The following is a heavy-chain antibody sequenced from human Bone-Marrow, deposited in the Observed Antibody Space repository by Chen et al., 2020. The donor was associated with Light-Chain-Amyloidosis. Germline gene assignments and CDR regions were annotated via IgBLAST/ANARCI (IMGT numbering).Heavy chain of an antibody. D-gene: IGHD2-15*01. CDR2: INTANGYT. CDR1: GYSFTNYV. V-gene: IGHV1-3*04. J-gene: IGHJ6*02. CDR3: ARTPDATHYYYGMDV. Sequence: QVQLVQSGAEVKKPGASVKVSCKASGYSFTNYVIHWVRQAPGQRLEWMGWINTANGYTKYSQKFQGRVTINSDTSASTAYMEVSSLRFEDTAVYYCARTPDATHYYYGMDVWGQGTTVTVSS.